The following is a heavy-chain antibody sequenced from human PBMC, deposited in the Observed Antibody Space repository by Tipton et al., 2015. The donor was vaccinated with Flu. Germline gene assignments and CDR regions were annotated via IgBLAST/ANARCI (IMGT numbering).Heavy chain of an antibody. Sequence: TLSLTCTVSGGSISSGNDFWNWIRQPAGKGLEWIGRIHTSGTTYYKPSLKSRVTISVDTSKNHFSLKVTSVTAADTAIYFCARAEGSVWAGYYYGLDVWGQGTTVTVSS. CDR1: GGSISSGNDF. D-gene: IGHD6-19*01. V-gene: IGHV4-61*02. CDR2: IHTSGTT. CDR3: ARAEGSVWAGYYYGLDV. J-gene: IGHJ6*02.